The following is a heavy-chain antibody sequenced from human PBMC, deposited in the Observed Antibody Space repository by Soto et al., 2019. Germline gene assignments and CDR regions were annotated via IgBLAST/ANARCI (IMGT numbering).Heavy chain of an antibody. D-gene: IGHD2-15*01. CDR1: GGSISSYY. CDR3: ASHTRNGIALTLDY. CDR2: IYYSGST. Sequence: QVQLQESGPGLVKPSETLSLTCTVSGGSISSYYWSWIRQPPGKGLEWIGYIYYSGSTNYNPSLTSRVTISVDTSKNQFSLKLSSVTAADTAVYYCASHTRNGIALTLDYWGQGTLVTVSS. J-gene: IGHJ4*02. V-gene: IGHV4-59*08.